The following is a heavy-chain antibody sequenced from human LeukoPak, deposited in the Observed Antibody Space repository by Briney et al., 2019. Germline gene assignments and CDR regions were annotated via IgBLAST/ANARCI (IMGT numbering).Heavy chain of an antibody. CDR1: GGTFSSYA. CDR2: IIPIFGTA. Sequence: SVKVSCKASGGTFSSYAISWVRQAPGQGLEWMGGIIPIFGTANYAQKFQGRVTITADESTSTAYMELSSLRSEDTAVYYCARSRSRTTATHDFDYWGQGTLVTVSS. CDR3: ARSRSRTTATHDFDY. J-gene: IGHJ4*02. V-gene: IGHV1-69*13. D-gene: IGHD2/OR15-2a*01.